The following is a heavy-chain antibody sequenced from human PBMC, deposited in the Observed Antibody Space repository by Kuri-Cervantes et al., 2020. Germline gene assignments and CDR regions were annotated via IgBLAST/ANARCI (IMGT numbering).Heavy chain of an antibody. V-gene: IGHV4-34*01. D-gene: IGHD6-13*01. J-gene: IGHJ4*02. CDR2: IYYSGST. CDR1: GGSFSGYY. Sequence: GSLRLSCAVYGGSFSGYYWSWIRQPPGKGLEWIGTIYYSGSTYYNPSFKSRVTISVDRSRNHFSLELSAVIAADTALYYCATGDLAAAAWDYWGQGTLVTVSS. CDR3: ATGDLAAAAWDY.